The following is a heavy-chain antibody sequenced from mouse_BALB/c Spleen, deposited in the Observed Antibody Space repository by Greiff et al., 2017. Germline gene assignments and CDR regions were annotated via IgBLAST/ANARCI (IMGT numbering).Heavy chain of an antibody. CDR2: ILPGSGST. V-gene: IGHV1-9*01. CDR3: ARWLLRLYFDY. J-gene: IGHJ2*01. CDR1: GYTFSSYW. Sequence: VQLQESGAELMKPGASVKISCKATGYTFSSYWIEWVKQRPGHGLEWIGEILPGSGSTNYNEKFKGKATFTADTSSNTAYMQLSSLTSEDSAVYYCARWLLRLYFDYWGQGTTLTVSS. D-gene: IGHD2-3*01.